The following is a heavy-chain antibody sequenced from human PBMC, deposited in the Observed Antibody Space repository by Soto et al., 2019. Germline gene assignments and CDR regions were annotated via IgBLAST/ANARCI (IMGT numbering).Heavy chain of an antibody. CDR2: INHVGGT. V-gene: IGHV4-34*01. D-gene: IGHD3-16*01. J-gene: IGHJ5*02. Sequence: SDTLSLTCAVYGGFLSESYWTWIRQPPGKGLEWIGEINHVGGTNYNPSLKSRVTMSVDTSQNQFSLRLISVTAADTAMYFCVRIRYQLPSSVLWLDPWGQGTQVTVSS. CDR3: VRIRYQLPSSVLWLDP. CDR1: GGFLSESY.